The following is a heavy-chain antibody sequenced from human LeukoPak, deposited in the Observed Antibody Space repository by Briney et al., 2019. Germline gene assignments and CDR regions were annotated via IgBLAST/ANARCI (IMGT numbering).Heavy chain of an antibody. CDR1: GGSISSGDYY. Sequence: ASQTLSLTCTVSGGSISSGDYYWSWIRQPPGKGLEWIATGDYSGGTYYNPSLESRVAISADMSKNQISLQLTSVTGADTAVYYCAGERGEEYSSGWYKTNFFYNWGQGIRVTVSS. D-gene: IGHD6-19*01. CDR2: GDYSGGT. V-gene: IGHV4-39*07. J-gene: IGHJ4*02. CDR3: AGERGEEYSSGWYKTNFFYN.